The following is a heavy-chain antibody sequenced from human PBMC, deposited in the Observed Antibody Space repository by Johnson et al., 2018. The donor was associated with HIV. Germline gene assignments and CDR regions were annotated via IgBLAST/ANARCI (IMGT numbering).Heavy chain of an antibody. D-gene: IGHD6-19*01. CDR2: ISYDGRNK. J-gene: IGHJ3*01. CDR1: RFTFSSSG. Sequence: QVQLVESGGGVVQPGRSLRLSCAASRFTFSSSGMHWVRQAPGKGLDWVAVISYDGRNKWYADSVKGRCTISRDNSKNTLYLQMNSLRAEDTAVYYCARERGGSSGWSDALDVWGQGTMVTVSS. V-gene: IGHV3-30*03. CDR3: ARERGGSSGWSDALDV.